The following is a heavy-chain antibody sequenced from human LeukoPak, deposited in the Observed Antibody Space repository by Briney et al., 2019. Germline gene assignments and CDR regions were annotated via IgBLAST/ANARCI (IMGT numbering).Heavy chain of an antibody. V-gene: IGHV3-21*03. CDR2: ISNTNGHT. D-gene: IGHD6-19*01. J-gene: IGHJ5*02. Sequence: GGSLRFSCAASGFSFSFSNMNWVRQAPGKGLEWVSYISNTNGHTYYADSVNGRFTISRDTAKNSLYLQMNSLRVEDTAIYFCARDRDSSGLYGGADLWGQGVLVTVSA. CDR3: ARDRDSSGLYGGADL. CDR1: GFSFSFSN.